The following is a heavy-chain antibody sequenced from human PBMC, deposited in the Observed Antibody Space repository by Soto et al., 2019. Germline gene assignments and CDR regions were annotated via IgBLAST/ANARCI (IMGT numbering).Heavy chain of an antibody. Sequence: GGSLRLSCAVSGFTFSSYAMSWVRQAPGKGLEWVSAISGSGGSTDYADSVKGRFTISRDNSKNTLYLQMNSLRAEDTDVYYCAKDLMAGEEVAFDIWGQGTMVTVSS. J-gene: IGHJ3*02. CDR1: GFTFSSYA. D-gene: IGHD2-8*01. CDR3: AKDLMAGEEVAFDI. CDR2: ISGSGGST. V-gene: IGHV3-23*01.